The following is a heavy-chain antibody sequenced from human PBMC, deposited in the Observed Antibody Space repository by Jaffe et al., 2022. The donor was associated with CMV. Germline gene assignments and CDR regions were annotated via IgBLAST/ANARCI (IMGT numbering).Heavy chain of an antibody. CDR3: ARDTGGPYSSGWYRFDP. D-gene: IGHD6-19*01. J-gene: IGHJ5*02. V-gene: IGHV3-21*01. CDR1: GFTFSSYS. Sequence: EVQLVESGGGLVKPGGSLRLSCAASGFTFSSYSMNWVRQAPGKGLEWVSSISSSSSYIYYADSVKGRFTISRDNAKNSLYLQMNSLRAEDTAVYYCARDTGGPYSSGWYRFDPWGQGTLVTVSS. CDR2: ISSSSSYI.